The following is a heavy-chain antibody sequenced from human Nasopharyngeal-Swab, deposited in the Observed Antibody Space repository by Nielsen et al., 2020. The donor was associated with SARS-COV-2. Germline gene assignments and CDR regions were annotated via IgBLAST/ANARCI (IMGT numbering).Heavy chain of an antibody. Sequence: GSLRLSCTVSGGSISSYYWSWIRQPPGKGLEWIGYIYYSGSTNYNPSLKSRVTISVDTSKNQFSLKLSSVTAADTAAYYCARFEGYYFDYWGQGTLVTVSS. CDR1: GGSISSYY. D-gene: IGHD3-16*01. J-gene: IGHJ4*02. CDR2: IYYSGST. CDR3: ARFEGYYFDY. V-gene: IGHV4-59*01.